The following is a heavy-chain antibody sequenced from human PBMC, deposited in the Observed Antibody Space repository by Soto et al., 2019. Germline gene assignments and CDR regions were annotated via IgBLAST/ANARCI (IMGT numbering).Heavy chain of an antibody. CDR3: ASHGRHMITFGGVRGWFDP. D-gene: IGHD3-16*01. CDR1: GGSISRYY. CDR2: MYNTGST. V-gene: IGHV4-4*08. Sequence: PSETLSLTCTVSGGSISRYYWSWIRQPPGKGLEWIGYMYNTGSTVYNPPFKSRVTISVDTSKNQFSLKLSSVTAADTAVYYCASHGRHMITFGGVRGWFDPWGQGTLVTVSS. J-gene: IGHJ5*02.